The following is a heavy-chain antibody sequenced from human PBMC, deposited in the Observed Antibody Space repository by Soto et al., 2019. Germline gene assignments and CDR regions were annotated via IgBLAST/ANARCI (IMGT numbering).Heavy chain of an antibody. CDR2: ISYEGSNK. D-gene: IGHD1-1*01. CDR3: ARPHIRSAWNDGFDF. CDR1: GFTFDDYS. Sequence: QVQLVESGGGVVQPGRSLRLSCAAFGFTFDDYSMHWVRQAPGKGLEWVALISYEGSNKYYADSVKGRFTVSRDNAKNTQFLEVNSVSTEDTAVYNCARPHIRSAWNDGFDFWGQGTMVTVSS. J-gene: IGHJ3*01. V-gene: IGHV3-30-3*01.